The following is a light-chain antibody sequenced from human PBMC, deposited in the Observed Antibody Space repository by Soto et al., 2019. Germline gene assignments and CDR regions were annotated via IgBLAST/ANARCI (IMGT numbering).Light chain of an antibody. CDR2: DVS. CDR1: SSNVGGYNY. J-gene: IGLJ1*01. Sequence: QSVLTQPRSVSGSHGQSVTISCTGTSSNVGGYNYVSWYQQHPGKAPKLMIYDVSKRPSGVPDRFSGSKSGNTASLTISGLQAEDEADYYCCSYVATYTFVFGTGTKVTVL. CDR3: CSYVATYTFV. V-gene: IGLV2-11*01.